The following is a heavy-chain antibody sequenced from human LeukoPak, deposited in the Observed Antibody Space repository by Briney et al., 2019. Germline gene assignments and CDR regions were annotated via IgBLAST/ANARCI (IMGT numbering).Heavy chain of an antibody. Sequence: PSQTLSLTCTVSGGSISSGSYYWSWIRQPAGKGLEWIGRTYTSGSTNYNPSLKSRVTISVDTSKNQFSLKLSSVTAADMAVYYCARDSPTTSFDYWGQGTLVTVSS. CDR3: ARDSPTTSFDY. CDR1: GGSISSGSYY. D-gene: IGHD1-26*01. V-gene: IGHV4-61*02. J-gene: IGHJ4*02. CDR2: TYTSGST.